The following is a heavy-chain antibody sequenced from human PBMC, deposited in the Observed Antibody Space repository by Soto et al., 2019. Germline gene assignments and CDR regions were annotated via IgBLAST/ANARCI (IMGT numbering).Heavy chain of an antibody. Sequence: QVQLQESGPGLVKPSETLSLTCTVSGGSISSYYWTWIRQPPGKGLEWIGFIYNSGSTHYNPSLMSRVTIPVXTXKXQFSLKLRSVTAAATAVYYCASMGYHYGSGSYPLDYWGQGTLVTVSS. D-gene: IGHD3-10*01. CDR3: ASMGYHYGSGSYPLDY. CDR1: GGSISSYY. J-gene: IGHJ4*02. V-gene: IGHV4-4*08. CDR2: IYNSGST.